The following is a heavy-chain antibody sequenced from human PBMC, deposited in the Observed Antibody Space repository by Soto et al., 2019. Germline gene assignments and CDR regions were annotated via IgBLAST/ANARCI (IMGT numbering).Heavy chain of an antibody. Sequence: QVQLQQWGAGLLKPSETLSLNCAVTGGSLSGYYWSWIRQPPGKGLEWIGEVKDGGHANYSPSLRGRVTISSDTSHNQFLLRLYSVTAADTGVYYCARGQEGVVATHWDQGSLVTVSS. CDR1: GGSLSGYY. CDR3: ARGQEGVVATH. D-gene: IGHD5-12*01. V-gene: IGHV4-34*01. J-gene: IGHJ4*02. CDR2: VKDGGHA.